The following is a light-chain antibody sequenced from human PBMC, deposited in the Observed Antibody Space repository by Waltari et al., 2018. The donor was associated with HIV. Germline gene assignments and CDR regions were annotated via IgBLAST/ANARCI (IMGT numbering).Light chain of an antibody. J-gene: IGKJ2*01. CDR1: QSVLYTSNNKNY. Sequence: DIVLTQSPESLAMSLGDTVTINCKSSQSVLYTSNNKNYLAWYQQKPGRPPKLLIYWASTRESGVSDRFSGSGSETDFTLTINSLQPEDVGVYYCQQFVRKRSFGQGTRLEI. CDR2: WAS. V-gene: IGKV4-1*01. CDR3: QQFVRKRS.